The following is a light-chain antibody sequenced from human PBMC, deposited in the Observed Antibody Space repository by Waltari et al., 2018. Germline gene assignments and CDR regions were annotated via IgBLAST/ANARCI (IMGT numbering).Light chain of an antibody. CDR2: AVS. CDR1: SSDVGNYKR. Sequence: QSALTQPASVSESPGQSITISCTGTSSDVGNYKRFSWYQQHPGKAPKLMIYAVSKRPSGVSDRFSGSKSGDMASLTISGLQPEDEAEYFCSSYAGSSKGVFGGGTKVTVL. CDR3: SSYAGSSKGV. J-gene: IGLJ2*01. V-gene: IGLV2-23*02.